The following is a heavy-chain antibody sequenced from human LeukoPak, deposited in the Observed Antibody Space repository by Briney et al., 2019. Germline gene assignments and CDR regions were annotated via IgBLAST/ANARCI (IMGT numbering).Heavy chain of an antibody. D-gene: IGHD3-10*01. CDR1: GGSISTSNYY. CDR3: AKSNGYGLVDI. CDR2: IFYSGST. Sequence: SETLPLTCTVSGGSISTSNYYWGWVRQPPGKGLEWIGNIFYSGSTYYSPSLKSRVTISLDTSRNQFSLKLNSVTAADTAVYYCAKSNGYGLVDIWDQGTMVTVSS. V-gene: IGHV4-39*07. J-gene: IGHJ3*02.